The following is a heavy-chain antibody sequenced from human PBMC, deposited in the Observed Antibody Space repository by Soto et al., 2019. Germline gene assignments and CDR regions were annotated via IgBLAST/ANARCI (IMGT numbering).Heavy chain of an antibody. Sequence: GTLSPSRTVAAGPIIRYYWSWIRQPPGKGLEWIGYIYYSGSTNYNPSLKSRVTISVDTSKNQFSLKLSSVTAADTAVYYCARVFPYYDFWSGYYANWFDPWGQGTLVTVSS. V-gene: IGHV4-59*01. CDR2: IYYSGST. D-gene: IGHD3-3*01. CDR3: ARVFPYYDFWSGYYANWFDP. CDR1: AGPIIRYY. J-gene: IGHJ5*02.